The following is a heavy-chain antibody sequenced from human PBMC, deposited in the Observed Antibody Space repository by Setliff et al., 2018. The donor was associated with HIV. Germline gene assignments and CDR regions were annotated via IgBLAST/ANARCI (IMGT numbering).Heavy chain of an antibody. CDR3: ATGPDVLLWFGEQI. D-gene: IGHD3-10*01. V-gene: IGHV3-49*04. CDR1: GFTFGDYA. CDR2: IRSKAYGGTT. Sequence: PGGSLRLSCTASGFTFGDYAMSWVRQAPGKGLEWVGFIRSKAYGGTTEYAASVKGRFIISRDNSKNIAYLQMNSLRIEDTAVYFCATGPDVLLWFGEQIWGQGTLVTVSS. J-gene: IGHJ4*02.